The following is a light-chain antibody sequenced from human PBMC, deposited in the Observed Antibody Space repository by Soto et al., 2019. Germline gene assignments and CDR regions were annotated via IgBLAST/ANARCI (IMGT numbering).Light chain of an antibody. CDR3: QQYTGSPWT. CDR1: QSVTSDY. Sequence: EIVLTQSPGTVSLSPGERATLSCRASQSVTSDYLAWYQQKPGQAPRLLIYGASSRATGIPDRFSGSGSGTDFTLTISRLEPEDFAVYYCQQYTGSPWTFGQGTKVEIK. CDR2: GAS. V-gene: IGKV3-20*01. J-gene: IGKJ1*01.